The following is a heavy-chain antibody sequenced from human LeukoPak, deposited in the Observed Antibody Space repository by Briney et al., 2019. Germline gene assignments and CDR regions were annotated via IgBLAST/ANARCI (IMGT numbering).Heavy chain of an antibody. Sequence: GGSLRLSCAASEFTFSNYAMSWVRQAPGKGLEWISVISGSGGRTYYADSVKGRFTISRDNSRNTVYLQMTSRRAEDTAVYYCASRGHVGSGTYSPYDYWGQGTLVTVSS. CDR3: ASRGHVGSGTYSPYDY. CDR1: EFTFSNYA. J-gene: IGHJ4*02. D-gene: IGHD3-10*01. CDR2: ISGSGGRT. V-gene: IGHV3-23*01.